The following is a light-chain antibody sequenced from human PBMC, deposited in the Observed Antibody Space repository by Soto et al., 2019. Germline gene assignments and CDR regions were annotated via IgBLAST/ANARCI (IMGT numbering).Light chain of an antibody. CDR2: WAS. CDR3: QQYYSNSYT. CDR1: QSVLYSSTSKNY. Sequence: DIVMTQSPDSLAVSLDERATINCKSSQSVLYSSTSKNYLAWYRQKPGQPPELLIYWASTRDSGVPDRFSGSGSGTDFTLTISSLQAEDVAVYYCQQYYSNSYTFGQGTKLEIK. V-gene: IGKV4-1*01. J-gene: IGKJ2*01.